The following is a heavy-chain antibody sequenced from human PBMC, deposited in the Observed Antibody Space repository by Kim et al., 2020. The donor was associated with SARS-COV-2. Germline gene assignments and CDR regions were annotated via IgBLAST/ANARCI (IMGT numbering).Heavy chain of an antibody. D-gene: IGHD2-21*02. CDR3: ARQVCGGDCYSWEYYYGLDV. CDR2: ISAYIGNT. CDR1: GYTFTSYG. V-gene: IGHV1-18*04. Sequence: ASVKVSCKASGYTFTSYGISWVRQAPGQGLEWMGGISAYIGNTNYAQKLQGRVTMTTDTSTSTAYMELRSLRSDDTAVYYCARQVCGGDCYSWEYYYGLDVWGQGTSVSVSS. J-gene: IGHJ6*02.